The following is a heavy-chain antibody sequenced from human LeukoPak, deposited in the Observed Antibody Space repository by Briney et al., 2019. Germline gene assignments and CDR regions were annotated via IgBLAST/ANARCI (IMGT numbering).Heavy chain of an antibody. V-gene: IGHV3-30*03. CDR3: AAGTAADY. CDR1: GFSFSSYA. J-gene: IGHJ4*02. Sequence: PGGPLRLSCAASGFSFSSYAMHWVRQAPAKGLEWVAFMSYDGTKEHYADSVKGRFTISRDNAKNSLYLQMDSLTVDDTAVYYCAAGTAADYWGQGTLVTVSS. CDR2: MSYDGTKE. D-gene: IGHD6-13*01.